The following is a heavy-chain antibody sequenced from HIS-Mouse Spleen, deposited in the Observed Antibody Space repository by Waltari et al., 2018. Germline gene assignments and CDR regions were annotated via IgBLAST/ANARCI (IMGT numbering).Heavy chain of an antibody. CDR3: AKIRVGATDY. D-gene: IGHD1-26*01. CDR1: GFTFSSYG. CDR2: ISYDGSNK. V-gene: IGHV3-30*18. J-gene: IGHJ4*02. Sequence: QVQLVESGGGVVQPGRSLRLSCAASGFTFSSYGMHWVRQAPGKGLEWVAVISYDGSNKYHADSVKGRFTISRDNSKNTLYLQMNSLRAEDTAVYYCAKIRVGATDYWGQGTLVTVSS.